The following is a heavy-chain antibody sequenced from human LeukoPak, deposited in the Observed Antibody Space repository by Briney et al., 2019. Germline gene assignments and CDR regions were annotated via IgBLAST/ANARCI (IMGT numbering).Heavy chain of an antibody. J-gene: IGHJ4*02. CDR2: IWYDGSNK. V-gene: IGHV3-33*08. CDR3: ARETDVDTQYYFDY. Sequence: TGGSLRLSCAASGFTFSSYAMSWVRQAPGKGLEWVAVIWYDGSNKYYADSVKGRFTISRDNSKNTLYLQMNSLRAEDTAVYYCARETDVDTQYYFDYWGQGTLVTVSS. CDR1: GFTFSSYA. D-gene: IGHD5-18*01.